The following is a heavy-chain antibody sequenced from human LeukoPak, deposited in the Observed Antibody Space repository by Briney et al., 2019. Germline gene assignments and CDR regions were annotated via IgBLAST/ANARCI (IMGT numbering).Heavy chain of an antibody. CDR1: GGTFSNYA. Sequence: GASVKVSCKASGGTFSNYAISWVRQAPGQGLEWMGGIIPIFGTANYAQKFQGRVTITADKSTSTAYMELSSLRSEDTAVYYCARAAPKGSKYYYDSSGYYYRFDYWGQGTLVTVSS. CDR3: ARAAPKGSKYYYDSSGYYYRFDY. V-gene: IGHV1-69*06. CDR2: IIPIFGTA. J-gene: IGHJ4*02. D-gene: IGHD3-22*01.